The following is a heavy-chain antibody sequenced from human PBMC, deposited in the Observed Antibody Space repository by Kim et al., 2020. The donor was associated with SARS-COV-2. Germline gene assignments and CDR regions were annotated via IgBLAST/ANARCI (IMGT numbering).Heavy chain of an antibody. V-gene: IGHV7-4-1*02. Sequence: ASVKVSCKASGYTFTSYAMNWVRQAPGQGLEWMGWINTNTGNPTYAQGFTGRFVFSLDTSVSTAYLQISSLKAEDTAVYYCARDLLRVAGPWEIYYYYGMDDWGQGTTVTVSS. CDR3: ARDLLRVAGPWEIYYYYGMDD. CDR1: GYTFTSYA. CDR2: INTNTGNP. J-gene: IGHJ6*02. D-gene: IGHD6-19*01.